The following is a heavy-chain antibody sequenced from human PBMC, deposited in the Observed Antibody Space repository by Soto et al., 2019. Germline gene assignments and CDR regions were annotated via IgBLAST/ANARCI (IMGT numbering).Heavy chain of an antibody. Sequence: RASVKVSCKASGYSFTSNGISWVRQAPGQGLERMGWISDDKGNTNYAQKLQSRVTMTRDTSASTVYMDLRRLRSEDTAVYFCVRDRAHGFDSWGQGTMVTVSS. CDR3: VRDRAHGFDS. CDR1: GYSFTSNG. V-gene: IGHV1-18*01. J-gene: IGHJ3*02. CDR2: ISDDKGNT.